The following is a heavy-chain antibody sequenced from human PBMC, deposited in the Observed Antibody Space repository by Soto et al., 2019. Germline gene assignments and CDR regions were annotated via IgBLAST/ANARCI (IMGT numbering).Heavy chain of an antibody. CDR1: GFTFSSYS. V-gene: IGHV3-21*01. Sequence: EVQLVESGGGLVKPGGSLRLSCAASGFTFSSYSMNWVRQAPGKGLEWVSSISSSSSYIYYADSVKGRFTISRDNAKNSLYVQMNSLRAEDTAVYYCARGDIAAAPPGYWGQGTLVTVSS. J-gene: IGHJ4*02. CDR2: ISSSSSYI. CDR3: ARGDIAAAPPGY. D-gene: IGHD6-13*01.